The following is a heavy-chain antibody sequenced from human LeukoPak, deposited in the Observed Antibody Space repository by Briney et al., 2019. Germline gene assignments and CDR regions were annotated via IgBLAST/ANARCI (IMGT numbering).Heavy chain of an antibody. Sequence: SETLSLTCTVSGDSISTGGYYWNWLRQLPGKGLEWIGCIYYSGNTYYNPSLQSRVTISVDTSRNMFSLRLTSVTAADTALYYCARLKKAEGSLLDFWGQGSLVTVSS. V-gene: IGHV4-31*03. CDR2: IYYSGNT. CDR3: ARLKKAEGSLLDF. J-gene: IGHJ4*02. CDR1: GDSISTGGYY.